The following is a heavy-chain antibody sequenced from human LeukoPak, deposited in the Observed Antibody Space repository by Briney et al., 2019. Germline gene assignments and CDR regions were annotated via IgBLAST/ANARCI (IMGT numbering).Heavy chain of an antibody. V-gene: IGHV3-9*01. CDR1: GFTFDDYA. D-gene: IGHD3-3*01. CDR2: ISWNSGSI. J-gene: IGHJ3*02. Sequence: PGRSLRLSCAASGFTFDDYAMHWVRQAPGKGLEWVSGISWNSGSIGYADSVKGRFTISRDNSKNTLYLQMNSLRAEDTAVYYCAKFHPGEWLYYDAFDIWGQGTMVTVSS. CDR3: AKFHPGEWLYYDAFDI.